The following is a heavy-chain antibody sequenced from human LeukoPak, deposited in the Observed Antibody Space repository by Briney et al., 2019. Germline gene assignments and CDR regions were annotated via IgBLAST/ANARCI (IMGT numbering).Heavy chain of an antibody. CDR1: GFTFCTYS. CDR3: ARGINNTCWERLDS. J-gene: IGHJ4*02. Sequence: GGSLRLSCADSGFTFCTYSRNWVRQAPGKGPEWVSYIYSSSTYIYYANSVKGRFTISRDNAKNSLFLQMNSLRAEDTAVYYCARGINNTCWERLDSWGQGTLVTVSS. CDR2: IYSSSTYI. V-gene: IGHV3-21*01. D-gene: IGHD1-26*01.